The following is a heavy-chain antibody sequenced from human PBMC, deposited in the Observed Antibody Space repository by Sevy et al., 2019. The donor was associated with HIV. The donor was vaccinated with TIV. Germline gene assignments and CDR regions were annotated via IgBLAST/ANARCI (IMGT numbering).Heavy chain of an antibody. CDR2: IRSIAYGGTT. J-gene: IGHJ4*02. Sequence: GGSLRISCTASGFTFGDYAMSWVRQAPGKGLEWVGFIRSIAYGGTTEYAASVKGRFTISRDDSKSIAYLQMNSLKTEDTAVYYCTGSSSGYSANFDYRGQGTLVTVSS. CDR1: GFTFGDYA. V-gene: IGHV3-49*04. D-gene: IGHD3-22*01. CDR3: TGSSSGYSANFDY.